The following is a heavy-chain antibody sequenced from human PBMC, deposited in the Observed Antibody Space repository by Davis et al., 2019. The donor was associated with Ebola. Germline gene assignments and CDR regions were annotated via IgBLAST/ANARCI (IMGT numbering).Heavy chain of an antibody. J-gene: IGHJ6*02. CDR3: ARDQAAGRYYYYYGMDV. CDR1: GGSISSYY. CDR2: IYYSGST. D-gene: IGHD6-13*01. Sequence: SETLSLTCTVSGGSISSYYWSWIRQPPGKGLEWIGYIYYSGSTNYNPSLKSRVTISVDTSKNQFSLKLSSVTAADTAVYYCARDQAAGRYYYYYGMDVWGQGTTVTVSS. V-gene: IGHV4-59*12.